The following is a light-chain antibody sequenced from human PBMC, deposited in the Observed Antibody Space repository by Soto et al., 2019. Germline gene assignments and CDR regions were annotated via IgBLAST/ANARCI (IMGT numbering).Light chain of an antibody. CDR2: DAS. Sequence: IVLTQSPATLSLSPGERATLSCRASQSVSRYLAWYQQKPGQAPRLLIYDASNRATGIPARFSGSGSGTDFTLTISSLEPEDFAVYYCQQRSNWPPYTFGQGTK. CDR1: QSVSRY. J-gene: IGKJ2*01. V-gene: IGKV3-11*01. CDR3: QQRSNWPPYT.